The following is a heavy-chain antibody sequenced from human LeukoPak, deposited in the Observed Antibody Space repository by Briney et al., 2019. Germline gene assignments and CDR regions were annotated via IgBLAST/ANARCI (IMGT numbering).Heavy chain of an antibody. V-gene: IGHV3-23*01. Sequence: GSLRLPCAASGFTFSSYAMSWVRQAPGKGLEWVSGIGGSGDNTYYADSVKGRFTISRDNSENTLYLQMNSLRADDTAVYYCAKGGLVHRFDPWGQGTLVTVSS. J-gene: IGHJ5*02. CDR2: IGGSGDNT. CDR3: AKGGLVHRFDP. CDR1: GFTFSSYA.